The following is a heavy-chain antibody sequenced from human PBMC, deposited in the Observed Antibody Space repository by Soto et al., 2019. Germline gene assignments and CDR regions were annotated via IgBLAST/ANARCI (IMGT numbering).Heavy chain of an antibody. CDR1: GGSISSSSYY. CDR2: IYYSGST. J-gene: IGHJ4*02. Sequence: QLQLQESVPGLVKPSETLSLTCTVSGGSISSSSYYWGWIRQPPGKGLEWIGSIYYSGSTYYNPSLKSRVTISVDTSKNQFSLKLSSVTAADTAVYYCARRNFDWLPQPSYYFDYWGQGTLVTVSS. CDR3: ARRNFDWLPQPSYYFDY. D-gene: IGHD3-9*01. V-gene: IGHV4-39*01.